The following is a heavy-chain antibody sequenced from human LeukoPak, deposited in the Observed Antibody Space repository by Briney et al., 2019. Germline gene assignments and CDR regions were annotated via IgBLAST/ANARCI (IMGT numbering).Heavy chain of an antibody. CDR2: ISSSSSYI. J-gene: IGHJ3*02. D-gene: IGHD2-21*02. V-gene: IGHV3-21*01. CDR3: ARDWLAYCGGDCYPNAFDI. CDR1: GFTFSSYW. Sequence: GGSLRLSCTASGFTFSSYWMNWVRQAPGKGLEWVSSISSSSSYIYYADSVKGRFTISRDNAKNSLYLQMNSLRAEDTAVYYCARDWLAYCGGDCYPNAFDIWGQGTMVTVSS.